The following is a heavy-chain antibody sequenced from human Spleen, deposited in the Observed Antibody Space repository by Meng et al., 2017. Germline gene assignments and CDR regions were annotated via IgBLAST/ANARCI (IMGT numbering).Heavy chain of an antibody. D-gene: IGHD2-2*01. V-gene: IGHV4-39*07. CDR2: IYYSGST. CDR1: GGSISSSSYY. CDR3: ARNRGYCSSTSCFNDAFDV. J-gene: IGHJ3*01. Sequence: SETLSLTCTVSGGSISSSSYYWGWIRQPPGKGLEWIGSIYYSGSTYYNPSLKSRVTTSVDTSKSQFSLKLTSVTAADTAVYYCARNRGYCSSTSCFNDAFDVWGQGTMVTVSS.